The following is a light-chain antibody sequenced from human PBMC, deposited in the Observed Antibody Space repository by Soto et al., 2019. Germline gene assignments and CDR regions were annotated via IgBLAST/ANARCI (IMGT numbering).Light chain of an antibody. Sequence: NFMLTQPHSVSESPGKTVTISYTGSSGSIATNSVQWCPQRPGSVPTTVIYEDNQRPSGVPDRFSGSIDNSSNSASLTISGLKTEDEAEYYCQSYNSSNQVFGGGTKLTVL. CDR2: EDN. V-gene: IGLV6-57*02. CDR1: SGSIATNS. J-gene: IGLJ3*02. CDR3: QSYNSSNQV.